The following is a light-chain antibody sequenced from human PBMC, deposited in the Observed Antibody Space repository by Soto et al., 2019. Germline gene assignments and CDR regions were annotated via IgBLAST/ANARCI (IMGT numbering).Light chain of an antibody. CDR1: ENINKY. CDR2: DAS. CDR3: QHRTNWPAAVT. V-gene: IGKV3-11*01. Sequence: EIVLTQSPATLSLSPGEGATLSCRASENINKYLAWYRQKPGQAPSLLIFDASYRAAGTPARVSASGSGTDLTLTISSLEPEDFAIYYCQHRTNWPAAVTFGGGTSVV. J-gene: IGKJ4*02.